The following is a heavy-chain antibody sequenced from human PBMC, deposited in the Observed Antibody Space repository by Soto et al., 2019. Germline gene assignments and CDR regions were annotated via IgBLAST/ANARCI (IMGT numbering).Heavy chain of an antibody. CDR1: GFTFSDYY. Sequence: GVSLRLSFAASGFTFSDYYMSWIRQAPGKGLEWVSYISSSGSTIYYADSVKGRFTISRDNAKNSLYLQMNSLRAGDTAVYYCARTPQDTAMALDYWGQGTLVTVSS. CDR3: ARTPQDTAMALDY. V-gene: IGHV3-11*01. D-gene: IGHD5-18*01. CDR2: ISSSGSTI. J-gene: IGHJ4*02.